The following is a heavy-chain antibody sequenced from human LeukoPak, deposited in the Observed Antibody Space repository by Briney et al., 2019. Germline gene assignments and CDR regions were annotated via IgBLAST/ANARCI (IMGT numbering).Heavy chain of an antibody. CDR3: AKDYQSYSYGLFDY. V-gene: IGHV3-23*01. CDR2: ITGSGGST. J-gene: IGHJ4*02. Sequence: GGSLRLSCAASGFTFSSYAMSWVRRARGKGLEGGSAITGSGGSTYYADSVKGRFTISRDNSKNTLYQQMNSLRAEDTAVYYCAKDYQSYSYGLFDYWGQGTLVTVSS. D-gene: IGHD5-18*01. CDR1: GFTFSSYA.